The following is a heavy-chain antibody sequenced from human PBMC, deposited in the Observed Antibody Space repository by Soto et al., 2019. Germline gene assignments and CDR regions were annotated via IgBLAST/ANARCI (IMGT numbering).Heavy chain of an antibody. CDR2: IYYSGST. Sequence: SETLSLTCTVSGGSISSSSYYWGWIRQPPGKGLEWIGSIYYSGSTYYNPSLKSRVTISVDTSKNQFSLKLSSVTAADTAVYYCARLRAGWVVVPAAMFADYYYYYMDVWGKGTTVTVSS. CDR3: ARLRAGWVVVPAAMFADYYYYYMDV. CDR1: GGSISSSSYY. V-gene: IGHV4-39*01. D-gene: IGHD2-2*01. J-gene: IGHJ6*03.